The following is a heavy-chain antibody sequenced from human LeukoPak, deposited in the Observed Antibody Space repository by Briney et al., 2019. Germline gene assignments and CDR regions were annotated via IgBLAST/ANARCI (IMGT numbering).Heavy chain of an antibody. V-gene: IGHV4-59*01. Sequence: SVTLSLTCTVSGGSISSYYWSWIRQHPGKGLEWIGYNYYSGSTNYNPSLKSRVTISVDTSKNQFSLKLSSVTAADTAVYYCARGGSVGPYCTNGVCYWGGFDYWGQGTLVTVSS. CDR1: GGSISSYY. CDR2: NYYSGST. J-gene: IGHJ4*02. CDR3: ARGGSVGPYCTNGVCYWGGFDY. D-gene: IGHD2-8*01.